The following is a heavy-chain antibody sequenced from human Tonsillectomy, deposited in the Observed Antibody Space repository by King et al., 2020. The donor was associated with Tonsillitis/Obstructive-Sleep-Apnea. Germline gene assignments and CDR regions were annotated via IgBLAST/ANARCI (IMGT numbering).Heavy chain of an antibody. J-gene: IGHJ6*02. D-gene: IGHD2-2*02. CDR1: GFTVSSNY. CDR3: ARDRVVVVPDAIPVYYYYGMDV. CDR2: IYSGGGT. Sequence: QLVQSGGGLIQPGGSVRLSCAASGFTVSSNYMSWVRQAPGKGLEWVSIIYSGGGTYYADSVKGRFTISRDNSKNTLYLHMNSLRAEDTVVYYLARDRVVVVPDAIPVYYYYGMDVWGQGTTVTVSS. V-gene: IGHV3-53*01.